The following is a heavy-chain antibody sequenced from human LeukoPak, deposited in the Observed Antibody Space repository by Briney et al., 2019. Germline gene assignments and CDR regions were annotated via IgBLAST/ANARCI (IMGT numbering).Heavy chain of an antibody. D-gene: IGHD6-6*01. CDR1: GGSISSYY. J-gene: IGHJ5*02. CDR3: ARDMAARRFDP. CDR2: IYYSGST. Sequence: SETLSLTCTVSGGSISSYYWSWIRQPPGKGLEWIGYIYYSGSTNYNPSLKSRVTISVDTSKNQFSLKLSSVTAADTAVYYCARDMAARRFDPWGQGTLVTVS. V-gene: IGHV4-59*01.